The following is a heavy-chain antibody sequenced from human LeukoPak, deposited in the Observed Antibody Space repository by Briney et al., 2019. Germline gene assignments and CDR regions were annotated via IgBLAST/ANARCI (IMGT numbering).Heavy chain of an antibody. J-gene: IGHJ4*02. V-gene: IGHV4-30-4*01. CDR2: IYYSGST. CDR1: GGSISSGDYY. Sequence: PSETLSLTCTVSGGSISSGDYYWSWIRQPPGTGLEWIGYIYYSGSTYYNPSLKSRVTISVDTSKNQFSLKLSSVTAADTAVYYCARTYDSSGYSFDYWGQGTLVTVSS. CDR3: ARTYDSSGYSFDY. D-gene: IGHD3-22*01.